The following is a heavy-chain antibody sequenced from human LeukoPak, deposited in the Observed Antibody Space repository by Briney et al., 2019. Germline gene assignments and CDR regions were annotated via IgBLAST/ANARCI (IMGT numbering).Heavy chain of an antibody. V-gene: IGHV4-39*01. Sequence: SETLSLTCTVSGGSISSSSYYWGWIRQHPGKGLEWIGSIYYSGSTYYNPSLKSRVTISVDTSKNQFSLKLSSVTAADTAVYYCARRAEWLVYSFDYWGQGTLVTVSS. J-gene: IGHJ4*02. CDR1: GGSISSSSYY. D-gene: IGHD6-19*01. CDR3: ARRAEWLVYSFDY. CDR2: IYYSGST.